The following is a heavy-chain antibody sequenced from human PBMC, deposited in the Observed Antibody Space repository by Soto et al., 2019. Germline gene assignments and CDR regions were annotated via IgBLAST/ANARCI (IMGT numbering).Heavy chain of an antibody. V-gene: IGHV3-23*01. J-gene: IGHJ5*02. D-gene: IGHD3-9*01. Sequence: GGSLRLSCAASGFTFSNSAMSCVRQSPGKGLQWVATLSGSGHSIYYTGSVRGRFAISRDNSRNTLFLQMSSVRADDTALYYCAKSGGDLLTGFSPSYFDRWGPGTLVTVSS. CDR2: LSGSGHSI. CDR3: AKSGGDLLTGFSPSYFDR. CDR1: GFTFSNSA.